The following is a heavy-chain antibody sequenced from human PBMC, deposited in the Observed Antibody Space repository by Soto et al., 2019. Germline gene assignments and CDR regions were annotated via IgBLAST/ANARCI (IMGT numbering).Heavy chain of an antibody. Sequence: EVQLLESGGGLVQPGGSLRVSCTASGFTFSSYAMSWVRQAPGKGLEWVSVISGSGGSTHYADSVKGRFTISRDNSKNTLYLQMNSLRAEDTAVYYCAKDLRDGRSWYGVDYWGQGTLVTVSS. CDR1: GFTFSSYA. V-gene: IGHV3-23*01. J-gene: IGHJ4*02. CDR3: AKDLRDGRSWYGVDY. CDR2: ISGSGGST. D-gene: IGHD6-13*01.